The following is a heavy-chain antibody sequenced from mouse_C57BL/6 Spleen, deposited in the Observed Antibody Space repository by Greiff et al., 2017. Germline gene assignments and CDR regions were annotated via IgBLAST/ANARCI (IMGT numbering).Heavy chain of an antibody. CDR2: INPNNGGT. Sequence: EVKLQQSGPELVKPGASVKMSCKASGYTFTDYNMHWVKQSHGKSLEWIGYINPNNGGTSYNQKFKGKATLTVNKSSSTAYMELRSLTSEDSAVYYCATNYYGSSYGYFDVWGTGTTVTVSS. J-gene: IGHJ1*03. V-gene: IGHV1-22*01. CDR1: GYTFTDYN. CDR3: ATNYYGSSYGYFDV. D-gene: IGHD1-1*01.